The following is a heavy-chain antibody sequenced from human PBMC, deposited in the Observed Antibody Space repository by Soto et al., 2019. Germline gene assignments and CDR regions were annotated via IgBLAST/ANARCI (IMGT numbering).Heavy chain of an antibody. D-gene: IGHD3-16*01. CDR2: IYYSGST. J-gene: IGHJ4*02. Sequence: SETLSLTCSVSGGSISSYYWSWIRQPPRKGLEWIGYIYYSGSTNYNPSLKSRVTISVDTSKNQFSLKLSSVTAADTAVYYCARRYGGNFDYWGQGTLVTVSS. CDR3: ARRYGGNFDY. CDR1: GGSISSYY. V-gene: IGHV4-59*01.